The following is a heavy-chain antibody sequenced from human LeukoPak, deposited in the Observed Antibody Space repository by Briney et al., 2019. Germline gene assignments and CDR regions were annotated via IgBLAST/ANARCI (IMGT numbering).Heavy chain of an antibody. V-gene: IGHV4-34*01. CDR3: ARGKRYSSSWYSRDNWFDP. D-gene: IGHD6-13*01. CDR2: INHSGST. Sequence: SETLSLTCAVYGGSSSGYYWSWIRQPPGKGLEWIGEINHSGSTNYNPSLKSRVTTSVDTSKNQFSLKLSSVTAADTAVYYCARGKRYSSSWYSRDNWFDPWGQGTLVTVSS. J-gene: IGHJ5*02. CDR1: GGSSSGYY.